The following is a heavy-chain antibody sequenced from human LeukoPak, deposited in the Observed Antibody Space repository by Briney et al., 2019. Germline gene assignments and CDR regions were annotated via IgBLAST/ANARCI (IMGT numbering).Heavy chain of an antibody. CDR2: IIPIFGTA. CDR1: GGTFSSYA. D-gene: IGHD5-24*01. Sequence: PGASVKVSCKASGGTFSSYAISWVRQAPGQGLEWMGGIIPIFGTANYAQKFQGRVTITTDESTSTAYMELSSLRSEDTAVYYCARDEEGLDGYNDFDYWGQGTLVTVSS. V-gene: IGHV1-69*05. J-gene: IGHJ4*02. CDR3: ARDEEGLDGYNDFDY.